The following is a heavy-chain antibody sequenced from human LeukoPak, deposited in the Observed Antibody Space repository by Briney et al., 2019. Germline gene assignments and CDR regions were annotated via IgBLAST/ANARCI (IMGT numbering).Heavy chain of an antibody. CDR2: ISKDGSDT. J-gene: IGHJ4*02. CDR3: ASGRGGYF. D-gene: IGHD3-9*01. CDR1: GFTFSSYA. V-gene: IGHV3-30-3*01. Sequence: GGSLRLSCAASGFTFSSYAMFWVRQAPGKGLEWVTIISKDGSDTFYADSVKGRFTISRDNSKNTLYLQMNSLRAEDTAVYYCASGRGGYFWGQGTLVTVSS.